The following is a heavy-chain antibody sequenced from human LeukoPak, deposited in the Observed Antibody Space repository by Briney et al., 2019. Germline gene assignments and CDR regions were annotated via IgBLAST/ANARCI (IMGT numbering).Heavy chain of an antibody. CDR2: MNPSSGNT. J-gene: IGHJ5*02. D-gene: IGHD3-16*01. Sequence: GASVKVSCKASGYSFRSYDINWVRQATGQGLEWMGWMNPSSGNTGYAQKFQGRVTMTRDTSISTAFMELSSLRSEDTAVYYCARAGHSTLSPEYNWFDPWGQGTLVTVSS. V-gene: IGHV1-8*01. CDR1: GYSFRSYD. CDR3: ARAGHSTLSPEYNWFDP.